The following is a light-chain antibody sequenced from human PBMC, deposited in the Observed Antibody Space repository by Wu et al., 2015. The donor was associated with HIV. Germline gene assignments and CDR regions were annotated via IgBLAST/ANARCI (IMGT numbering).Light chain of an antibody. V-gene: IGKV3-20*01. Sequence: EIVLTQSPGVLSLSPGERATLSCRASQSINSMFLAWYQQKPGRAPRLLIYGASSRATGIPDRFSGSESGTDFTLTISSMQSEDFAVYYCQQYNNWPPFTFGPGTKVDIK. CDR2: GAS. J-gene: IGKJ3*01. CDR3: QQYNNWPPFT. CDR1: QSINSMF.